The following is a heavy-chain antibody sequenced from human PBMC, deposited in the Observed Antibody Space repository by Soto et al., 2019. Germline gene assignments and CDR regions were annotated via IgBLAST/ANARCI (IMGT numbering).Heavy chain of an antibody. Sequence: ASWKVSCKASGYSFTTNAMHWVRQAPVQVLEWMGWINTGNGDTIYSQKLQGRVTITRDTSATTASMEVSSLRSEDTAVYYCARDLMGPDLWGQGTLVTVSS. D-gene: IGHD2-8*01. CDR2: INTGNGDT. CDR3: ARDLMGPDL. V-gene: IGHV1-3*04. J-gene: IGHJ5*02. CDR1: GYSFTTNA.